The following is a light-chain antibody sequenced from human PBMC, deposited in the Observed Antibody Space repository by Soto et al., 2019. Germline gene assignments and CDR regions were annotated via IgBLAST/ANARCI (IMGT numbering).Light chain of an antibody. J-gene: IGKJ4*01. Sequence: VMTQSPATLSVSPWERATLSCRASQTVRDNLGWYQQKPGQPPRLLIYGATTRATGIPARFSGSGSGTEFTLTISSLQSEDFAVYYCQQYNNWPLTFGGGTKVDIK. V-gene: IGKV3D-15*01. CDR1: QTVRDN. CDR2: GAT. CDR3: QQYNNWPLT.